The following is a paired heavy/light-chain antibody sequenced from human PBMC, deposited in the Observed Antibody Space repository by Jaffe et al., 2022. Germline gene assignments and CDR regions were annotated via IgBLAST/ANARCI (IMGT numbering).Heavy chain of an antibody. V-gene: IGHV3-30*02. CDR3: AKDYDYVWGSYPGKNYYMDV. CDR1: GFTFSSYG. Sequence: QVQLVESGGGVVQPGGSLRLSCAASGFTFSSYGMHWVRQAPGKGLEWVAFIRYDGSNKYYADSVKGRFTISRDNSKNTLYLQMNSLRAEDTAVYYCAKDYDYVWGSYPGKNYYMDVWGKGTTVTVSS. D-gene: IGHD3-16*02. J-gene: IGHJ6*03. CDR2: IRYDGSNK.
Light chain of an antibody. J-gene: IGKJ5*01. V-gene: IGKV1-NL1*01. CDR2: AAS. CDR1: QGISNS. Sequence: DIQMTQSPSSLSASVGDRVTITCRASQGISNSLAWYQQKPGKAPKLLLYAASRLESGVPSRFSGSGSGTDYTLTISSLQPEDFATYYCQQYYSTPPVTFGQGTRLEIK. CDR3: QQYYSTPPVT.